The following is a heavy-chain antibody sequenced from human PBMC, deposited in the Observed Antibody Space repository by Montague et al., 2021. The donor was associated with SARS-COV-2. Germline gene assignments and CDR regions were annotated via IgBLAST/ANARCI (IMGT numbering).Heavy chain of an antibody. CDR3: ARDEEYDTTAYVPLDY. V-gene: IGHV1-18*01. Sequence: SVTVSCKASGYTFNKYGISWVRQAPGQGLEWMGWVSAYNGNTNYAKNFQGRVTMTTDTSTNTAYMELRGLRSDDTAVFYCARDEEYDTTAYVPLDYWGQGTLVTVSS. J-gene: IGHJ4*02. CDR1: GYTFNKYG. D-gene: IGHD2/OR15-2a*01. CDR2: VSAYNGNT.